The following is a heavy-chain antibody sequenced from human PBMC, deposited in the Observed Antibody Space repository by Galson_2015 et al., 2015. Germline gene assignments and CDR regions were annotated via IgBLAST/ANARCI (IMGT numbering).Heavy chain of an antibody. J-gene: IGHJ3*02. V-gene: IGHV5-51*01. Sequence: QSGAEVKKPGESLKISCKGSGYSLTSYWIGWVRQMPGKGLEWMGIIYPGDSDTRYSPSFQGQVTISADKSISTAYLQWSSLKASDTAMYYCARLNYYDSSGYYYTSPLAAFDIWGQGTMVTVSS. CDR1: GYSLTSYW. D-gene: IGHD3-22*01. CDR3: ARLNYYDSSGYYYTSPLAAFDI. CDR2: IYPGDSDT.